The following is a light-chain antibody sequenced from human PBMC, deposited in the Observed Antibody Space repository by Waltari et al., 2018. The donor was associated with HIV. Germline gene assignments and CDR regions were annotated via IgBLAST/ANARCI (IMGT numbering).Light chain of an antibody. V-gene: IGLV1-47*01. J-gene: IGLJ1*01. CDR2: GSR. Sequence: QSALTQSPSASAAPGRSLPISCAGTGSDIGSTTVFWFQTFPTSAPTLLIFGSRRRPSGVPDRFSASKSGTSASLVIGGLRTEDEADYYCAAWDDSLGGFVVGTGTKVTVL. CDR3: AAWDDSLGGFV. CDR1: GSDIGSTT.